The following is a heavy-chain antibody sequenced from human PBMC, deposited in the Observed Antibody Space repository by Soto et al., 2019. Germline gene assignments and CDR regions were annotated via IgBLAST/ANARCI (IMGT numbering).Heavy chain of an antibody. CDR3: ARDRAAYDYYYGMDV. J-gene: IGHJ6*02. D-gene: IGHD2-2*01. Sequence: QVQLVESGGGLVKPGGSLRLSCAASGFTFSDFYMSWIRQAPGKGPEWVSCISDSGTTIYYADSVKGRFTISRDNAKNSLYLRMNSLRAEDTAVYFCARDRAAYDYYYGMDVWGQGTTVTVSS. CDR1: GFTFSDFY. CDR2: ISDSGTTI. V-gene: IGHV3-11*01.